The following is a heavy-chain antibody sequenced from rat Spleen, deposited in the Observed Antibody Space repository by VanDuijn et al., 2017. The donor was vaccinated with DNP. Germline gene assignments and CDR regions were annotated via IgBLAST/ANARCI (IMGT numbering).Heavy chain of an antibody. D-gene: IGHD3-8*01. V-gene: IGHV5-7*01. Sequence: EVQLAESGGGLVQPGRSLKLSCAASGITFSDYAMAWVRQSPKKGLEWVATISYDGSSAYYRDSVKGRFTVSRDNAKSTLYLQVNSLRSEDTATYYCTSNPHLRTAAPFDYWGQGVMVTVSS. J-gene: IGHJ2*01. CDR3: TSNPHLRTAAPFDY. CDR2: ISYDGSSA. CDR1: GITFSDYA.